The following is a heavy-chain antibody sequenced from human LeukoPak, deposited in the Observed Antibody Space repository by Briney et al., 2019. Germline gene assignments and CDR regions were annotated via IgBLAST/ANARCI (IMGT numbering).Heavy chain of an antibody. CDR1: GFTVSSNY. CDR2: IYSGGST. CDR3: ARSTYYYDSSGYSGAFDI. D-gene: IGHD3-22*01. Sequence: GGSLRLSCAASGFTVSSNYMSWVRQAPGKGLEWVSVIYSGGSTYYADSVKGRFTISRDNSKNTLYLQMSSLRAEDTAVYYCARSTYYYDSSGYSGAFDIWGQGTMVTVSS. J-gene: IGHJ3*02. V-gene: IGHV3-66*01.